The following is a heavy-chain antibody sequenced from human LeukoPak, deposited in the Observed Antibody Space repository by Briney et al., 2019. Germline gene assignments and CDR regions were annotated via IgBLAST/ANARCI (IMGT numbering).Heavy chain of an antibody. CDR1: GVTLSSHG. Sequence: GGSLRLSCAASGVTLSSHGMHWVRQAPGKGLEWVAVVSNDGRTTYYADSVKGRFIISRDNSKSTLYLQLNSLRTEDTAVYYCAKEGQTPYSSKYSYDYWGQGTLVTVSS. CDR2: VSNDGRTT. V-gene: IGHV3-30*18. D-gene: IGHD6-13*01. CDR3: AKEGQTPYSSKYSYDY. J-gene: IGHJ4*02.